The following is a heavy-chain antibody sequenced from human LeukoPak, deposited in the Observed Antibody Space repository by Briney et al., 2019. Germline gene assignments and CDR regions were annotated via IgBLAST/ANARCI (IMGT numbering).Heavy chain of an antibody. CDR1: GVSISSYY. Sequence: SETLSLTCTVSGVSISSYYWSWIRQPPGKGLEWIGYIYYSGSTNYNPSLKSRVTISVDTSKNQFSLKLSSVTAADTAVYYCARAGRSSGWYGRDYFDYWGQGTLVTVSS. CDR3: ARAGRSSGWYGRDYFDY. J-gene: IGHJ4*02. CDR2: IYYSGST. D-gene: IGHD6-19*01. V-gene: IGHV4-59*01.